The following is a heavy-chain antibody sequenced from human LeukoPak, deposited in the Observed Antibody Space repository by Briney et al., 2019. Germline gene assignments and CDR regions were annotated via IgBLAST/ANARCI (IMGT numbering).Heavy chain of an antibody. CDR3: AKAAPSSADCYGD. CDR1: GFTFSDYY. Sequence: PGGSLRLSCAASGFTFSDYYMSWIRQAPGKGLEWISYITNGDTSLYYADSVKGRFTISRDNTRNSLYLQMNSLRAEDTAVYYCAKAAPSSADCYGDWGQGTLVTVSS. V-gene: IGHV3-11*01. D-gene: IGHD2-21*02. CDR2: ITNGDTSL. J-gene: IGHJ4*02.